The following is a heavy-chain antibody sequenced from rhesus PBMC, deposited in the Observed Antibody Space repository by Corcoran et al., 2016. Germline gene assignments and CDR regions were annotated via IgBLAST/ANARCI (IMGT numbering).Heavy chain of an antibody. CDR1: GGSFCGYY. CDR3: AISEDIVVVVSATPFDY. V-gene: IGHV4-165*01. J-gene: IGHJ4*01. D-gene: IGHD2-8*01. Sequence: QVQLQEPGPGPVKPSETLSLTCAVPGGSFCGYYLGRDRQPPGTGLGGIGYISGSCGSRYYNPPVKSPVTSAAVTSTIPFSLSLSSVTAADTAVYYWAISEDIVVVVSATPFDYWGQGVLVTVSS. CDR2: ISGSCGSR.